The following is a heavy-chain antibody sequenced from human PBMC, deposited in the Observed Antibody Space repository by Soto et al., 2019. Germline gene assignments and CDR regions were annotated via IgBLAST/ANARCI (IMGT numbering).Heavy chain of an antibody. Sequence: GDSLKISCKGSGYSFTSYWIGWVRQMPGKGLEWMGIIYPGDSDTRYSPSFQGQVTISADKSISTAYLQWSSLKASDTAMYYCARQYSSSWTANFYYYYGMDVWGQGTTVTVSS. CDR1: GYSFTSYW. CDR3: ARQYSSSWTANFYYYYGMDV. CDR2: IYPGDSDT. J-gene: IGHJ6*02. D-gene: IGHD6-13*01. V-gene: IGHV5-51*01.